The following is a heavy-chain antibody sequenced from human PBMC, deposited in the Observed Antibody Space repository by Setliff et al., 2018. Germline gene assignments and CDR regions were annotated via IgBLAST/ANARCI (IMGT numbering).Heavy chain of an antibody. D-gene: IGHD2-21*02. CDR3: AREEVIVMTVNNYYYYMDV. CDR1: EGTFSKYG. J-gene: IGHJ6*03. Sequence: SVKVSCKASEGTFSKYGISWVRQAPGQGLEWMGGIIPNFRTTSYAQKFQGRVTISTDESTMTAYMELNSLRPEDTAMYYCAREEVIVMTVNNYYYYMDVWGKGTTVTVS. CDR2: IIPNFRTT. V-gene: IGHV1-69*05.